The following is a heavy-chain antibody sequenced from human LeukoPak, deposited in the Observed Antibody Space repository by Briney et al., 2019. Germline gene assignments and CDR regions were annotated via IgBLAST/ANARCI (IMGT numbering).Heavy chain of an antibody. Sequence: GGSLTLSCAASAFTFDDYGMSWVRQAPGKGLEWVSGTNWNGGSTGYADSVRGRFTISTDNAKNSLYLQMNSLRAEDTAFYYCARDKTPFYWYFDGSGRGTPVTVSS. CDR3: ARDKTPFYWYFDG. V-gene: IGHV3-20*04. CDR1: AFTFDDYG. J-gene: IGHJ2*01. CDR2: TNWNGGST.